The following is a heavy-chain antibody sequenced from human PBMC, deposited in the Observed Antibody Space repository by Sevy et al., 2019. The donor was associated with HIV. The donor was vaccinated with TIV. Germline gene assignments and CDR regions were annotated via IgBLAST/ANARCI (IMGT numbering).Heavy chain of an antibody. CDR2: IYYNGTT. D-gene: IGHD3-10*01. CDR1: GGSFNDFY. CDR3: ARGKVLFDH. J-gene: IGHJ4*02. V-gene: IGHV4-59*01. Sequence: SEILSLTCTVSGGSFNDFYWSWIRQSPGRGLEWIGYIYYNGTTNSNPSLRRRVTISAQTSKSQISLRLNSVTAADTAVHYCARGKVLFDHWGQGIVVTVSS.